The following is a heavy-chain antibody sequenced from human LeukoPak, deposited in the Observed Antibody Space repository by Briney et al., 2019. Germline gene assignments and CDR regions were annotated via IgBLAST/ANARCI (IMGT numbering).Heavy chain of an antibody. CDR1: GFTFSSYA. CDR2: ISSNGGST. D-gene: IGHD3-3*01. J-gene: IGHJ4*02. CDR3: ARGSGIARKDYFDY. Sequence: GGSLRLSCAASGFTFSSYAMHWVRQAPGKGLEYASAISSNGGSTYYANSVKGRFTISRDNSKNTLYLQMGSLRAEDMAVYYCARGSGIARKDYFDYWGQGTLVTVSS. V-gene: IGHV3-64*01.